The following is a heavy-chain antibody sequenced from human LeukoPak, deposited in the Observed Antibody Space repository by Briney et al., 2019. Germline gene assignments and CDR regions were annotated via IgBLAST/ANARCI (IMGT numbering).Heavy chain of an antibody. J-gene: IGHJ4*02. D-gene: IGHD2-2*01. CDR3: ARGLGYCSSTSCSPRGYYFDY. CDR2: IKHSGST. V-gene: IGHV4-34*01. Sequence: PSETLSLTCAVYGGSFSGYYWSWIRQPPGKGLEWIGEIKHSGSTNYNPSLRSRVTISVDTSKNQFSLELSSVTAADTAVYYCARGLGYCSSTSCSPRGYYFDYWGQGILVTVSS. CDR1: GGSFSGYY.